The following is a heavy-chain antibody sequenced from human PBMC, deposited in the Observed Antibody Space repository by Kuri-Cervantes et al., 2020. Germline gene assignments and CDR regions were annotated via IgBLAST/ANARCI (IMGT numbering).Heavy chain of an antibody. Sequence: GESLKISCAASGFTFSSYWMSWVRQAPGKGLEWVANIKEDGSETNYVDSVKGRFTISRDNSKNSLYLQMNSLRAEDTAVYYCTRGLGGSGYYFDYWGQGTLVTVSS. CDR2: IKEDGSET. CDR3: TRGLGGSGYYFDY. D-gene: IGHD3-22*01. J-gene: IGHJ4*02. CDR1: GFTFSSYW. V-gene: IGHV3-7*04.